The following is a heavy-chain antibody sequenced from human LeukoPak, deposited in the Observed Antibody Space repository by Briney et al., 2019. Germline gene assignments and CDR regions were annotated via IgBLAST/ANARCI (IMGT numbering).Heavy chain of an antibody. CDR1: GFTFSRYS. CDR3: ARNPGAYNRCFDY. CDR2: ISSSGSTI. D-gene: IGHD2/OR15-2a*01. J-gene: IGHJ4*02. Sequence: GGSLRLSCAASGFTFSRYSMNWVRQAPGKGLEWVSYISSSGSTIHYADSVKGRFTISRDNAQNSVTLQMNSLRDEDTAIYYCARNPGAYNRCFDYWGQGTLVTVSS. V-gene: IGHV3-48*02.